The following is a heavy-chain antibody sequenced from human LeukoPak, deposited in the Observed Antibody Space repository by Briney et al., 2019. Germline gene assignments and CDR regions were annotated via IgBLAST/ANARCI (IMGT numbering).Heavy chain of an antibody. Sequence: ASVKVSCKASGYTFIDYYMHWVRQAPGQGLEWMGWINPNSGGTNYAQKFQSRATMTRDTSTSTAYMELSRLRSDDTAVYYCACSGEAFDIWGQGTMVSVSS. J-gene: IGHJ3*02. CDR2: INPNSGGT. V-gene: IGHV1-2*02. D-gene: IGHD1-1*01. CDR1: GYTFIDYY. CDR3: ACSGEAFDI.